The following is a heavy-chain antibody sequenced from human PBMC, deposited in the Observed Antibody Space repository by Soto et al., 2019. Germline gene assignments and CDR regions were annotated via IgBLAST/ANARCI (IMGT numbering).Heavy chain of an antibody. CDR3: ARDGHDDGDKRRADVVTASH. CDR2: IYHSGST. Sequence: QLQLQESGSGLVKPSQTLSLTCAVSGGSISSGGYSWSWIRQPPGKGLEWIGYIYHSGSTYYNPSLKSRVTISVDRSKNKFSLKLSSVTSADTAVYYCARDGHDDGDKRRADVVTASHWGQGTLVTVSS. D-gene: IGHD2-21*02. J-gene: IGHJ4*02. V-gene: IGHV4-30-2*01. CDR1: GGSISSGGYS.